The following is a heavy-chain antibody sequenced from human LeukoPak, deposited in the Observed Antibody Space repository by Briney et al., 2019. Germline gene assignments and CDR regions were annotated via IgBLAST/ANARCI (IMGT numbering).Heavy chain of an antibody. Sequence: GGSLRLSCAASGFTFGNAWMSWVRQAPGKGLEWVGRIKSKTDGGTTDYAAPVKGRFTISRDDSKNTLYLQMNSLKTEDTALYYCAKDKAQAYYASGSLVLWGQGTLVTVSS. CDR1: GFTFGNAW. J-gene: IGHJ4*02. V-gene: IGHV3-15*01. CDR2: IKSKTDGGTT. CDR3: AKDKAQAYYASGSLVL. D-gene: IGHD3-10*01.